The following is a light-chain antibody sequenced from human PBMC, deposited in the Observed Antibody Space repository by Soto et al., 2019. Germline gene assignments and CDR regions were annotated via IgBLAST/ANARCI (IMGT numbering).Light chain of an antibody. CDR1: QSVNSN. V-gene: IGKV3-15*01. CDR3: QQYNNWPPWT. J-gene: IGKJ1*01. Sequence: EIVMTQSPATLSVSPGERATLSCRASQSVNSNLVWFQQKPGQAPTLLIYGASTRAAGIPARFSGSGSGTEFTLTISSLQSEDFAVYYCQQYNNWPPWTFGQGTKVEVK. CDR2: GAS.